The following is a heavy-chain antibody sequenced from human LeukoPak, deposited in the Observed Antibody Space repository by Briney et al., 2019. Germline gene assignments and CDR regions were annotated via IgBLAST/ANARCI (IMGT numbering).Heavy chain of an antibody. V-gene: IGHV1-8*03. CDR2: MNPNSGNT. J-gene: IGHJ3*02. D-gene: IGHD3-22*01. CDR3: ARGHNYYDSSGYYSYAFDI. Sequence: ASVKVSCKASGYTFTSYDINWVRQATGQGLEWMGWMNPNSGNTGYAQKFQGRVTITRNTSISTAYMELSSLRSEDTAVYYCARGHNYYDSSGYYSYAFDIWGRGTMVTVSS. CDR1: GYTFTSYD.